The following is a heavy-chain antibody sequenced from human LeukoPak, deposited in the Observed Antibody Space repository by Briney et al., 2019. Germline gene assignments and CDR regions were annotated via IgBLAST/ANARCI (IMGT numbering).Heavy chain of an antibody. CDR1: GGSISSGGYY. Sequence: SQTLSLTCTVSGGSISSGGYYWSWIRQPPGKGLEWIGYIYHSGSTYYNPSLKSRVTISVDRSKNQFSLKLSSVTAADTAVYYCARGAFDIVVVPAVHDAFDIWGQGTMVTVSS. V-gene: IGHV4-30-2*01. D-gene: IGHD2-2*01. J-gene: IGHJ3*02. CDR3: ARGAFDIVVVPAVHDAFDI. CDR2: IYHSGST.